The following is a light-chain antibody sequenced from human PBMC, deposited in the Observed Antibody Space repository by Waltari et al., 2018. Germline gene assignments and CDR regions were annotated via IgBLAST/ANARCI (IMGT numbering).Light chain of an antibody. J-gene: IGLJ3*02. CDR2: DVS. Sequence: QSALTQPASVSGSPGQSITIPCTGTARDVAFYNYVSWYQQHPGKAPKVIIYDVSERPSGVSNRFSGSKSGNTAYLTISGLQAEDEADYYCNSYTGSSSWVFGGGTKLTV. CDR1: ARDVAFYNY. V-gene: IGLV2-14*03. CDR3: NSYTGSSSWV.